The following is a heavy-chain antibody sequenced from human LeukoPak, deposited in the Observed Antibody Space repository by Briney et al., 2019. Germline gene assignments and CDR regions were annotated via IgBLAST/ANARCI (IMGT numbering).Heavy chain of an antibody. J-gene: IGHJ3*02. Sequence: GGSLRLSCAASGFTFDDYAMHWVRQAPGKGLEWVSGISWNSGSIGYADSVKGRFTISRDNAKNSLYLQMNSLRAEDTALYYCAKDLYRGSPYDAFDIWGQGTMVTVSS. CDR1: GFTFDDYA. D-gene: IGHD1-26*01. CDR3: AKDLYRGSPYDAFDI. V-gene: IGHV3-9*01. CDR2: ISWNSGSI.